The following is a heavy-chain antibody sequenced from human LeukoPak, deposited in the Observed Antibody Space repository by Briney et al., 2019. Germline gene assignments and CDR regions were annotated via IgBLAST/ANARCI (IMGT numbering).Heavy chain of an antibody. J-gene: IGHJ4*02. CDR2: ISNNGGST. V-gene: IGHV3-64*01. D-gene: IGHD1-26*01. CDR1: GFTFSSYA. CDR3: ARGDSGSHLDY. Sequence: GGSLRLSCVASGFTFSSYATHWVRQAPGKGLEYVSAISNNGGSTYYANSVKGRFTISRDNSKNTLSLQMGSLRAEDKAVYYCARGDSGSHLDYWGQGSLVTVSS.